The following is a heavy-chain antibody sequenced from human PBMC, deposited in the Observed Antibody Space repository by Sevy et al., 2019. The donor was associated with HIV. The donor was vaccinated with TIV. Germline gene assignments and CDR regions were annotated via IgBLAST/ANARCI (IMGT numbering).Heavy chain of an antibody. D-gene: IGHD3-3*01. CDR3: ARGTYYDFWSGYYNPNYYYYGMDV. V-gene: IGHV4-34*01. CDR2: INHSGST. CDR1: GGSFSGYY. J-gene: IGHJ6*02. Sequence: SETLSLTCAVYGGSFSGYYWSWIRQPPGKGLEWIGEINHSGSTNYNPSLKSRVTISVETSKNQFSLKLSTVTAADTPVYYCARGTYYDFWSGYYNPNYYYYGMDVWGQGTTVTVSS.